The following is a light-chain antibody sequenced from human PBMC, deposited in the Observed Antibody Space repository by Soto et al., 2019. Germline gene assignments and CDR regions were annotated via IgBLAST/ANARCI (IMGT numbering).Light chain of an antibody. CDR2: DVS. V-gene: IGLV2-14*03. J-gene: IGLJ1*01. CDR1: SSDVGAYTY. CDR3: SSYTTSSTYV. Sequence: QSALTQPASVSGSPGQSITISCTGTSSDVGAYTYVSWYQHHPGKAPKLMIYDVSNRPSGVTDRFSGSKSGNTASLTISGLQTEDEADYYCSSYTTSSTYVFGAGTKLTVL.